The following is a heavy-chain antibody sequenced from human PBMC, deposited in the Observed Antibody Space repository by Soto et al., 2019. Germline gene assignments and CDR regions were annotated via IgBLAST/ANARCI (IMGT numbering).Heavy chain of an antibody. CDR3: ERRDLHSF. CDR2: VSMDSDTI. V-gene: IGHV3-48*02. CDR1: GFDFSTYS. J-gene: IGHJ6*02. D-gene: IGHD3-3*01. Sequence: GRTPKFSCTASGFDFSTYSMNCVRQAPGKGLEWIAYVSMDSDTIHYADSVKGRFTISRDDAENSLYLQMNSLRDEDTGTYYGERRDLHSFCGQRTT.